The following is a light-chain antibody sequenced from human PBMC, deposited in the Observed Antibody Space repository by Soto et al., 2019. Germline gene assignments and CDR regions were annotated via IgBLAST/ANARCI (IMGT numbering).Light chain of an antibody. V-gene: IGLV1-40*01. J-gene: IGLJ2*01. Sequence: QSVLTQPPSVSGGPGQRVTISCTGRSSNIGAGYDVHWYQQLPGTAPKLLIYGNNNRPSGVPDRFSGSKSGTSASLAITGLQAEDEADYYCQSYDSSLSGSVFGGGTKLTVL. CDR2: GNN. CDR3: QSYDSSLSGSV. CDR1: SSNIGAGYD.